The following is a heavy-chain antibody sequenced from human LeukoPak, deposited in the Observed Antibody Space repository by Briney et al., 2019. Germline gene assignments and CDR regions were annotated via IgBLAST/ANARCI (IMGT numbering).Heavy chain of an antibody. CDR3: ARDTRAPNYYGSGSPEYFQH. D-gene: IGHD3-10*01. CDR1: GYTFTSYS. V-gene: IGHV1-18*01. CDR2: ISAYNGNT. Sequence: GASVKVSCKASGYTFTSYSISWVRQAPGQGLEWMGWISAYNGNTNYAQKLQGRVTMTTDSSTSTAYMELRSLRSDDTAVYYCARDTRAPNYYGSGSPEYFQHWGQGTLVTVSS. J-gene: IGHJ1*01.